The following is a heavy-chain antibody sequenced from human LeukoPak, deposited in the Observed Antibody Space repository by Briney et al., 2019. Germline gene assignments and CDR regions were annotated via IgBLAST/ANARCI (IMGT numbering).Heavy chain of an antibody. CDR1: GFTFSSYG. V-gene: IGHV3-30*18. J-gene: IGHJ4*02. Sequence: GGSLRLSCAASGFTFSSYGMHWVRQAPGKGLEWVAVISYDGSNKYYADSVKGRFTISRDNSKNTLYLQMNSLRAEDTAVYYCAKYYYDSSGCFDYRGQGTLVTVSS. CDR3: AKYYYDSSGCFDY. CDR2: ISYDGSNK. D-gene: IGHD3-22*01.